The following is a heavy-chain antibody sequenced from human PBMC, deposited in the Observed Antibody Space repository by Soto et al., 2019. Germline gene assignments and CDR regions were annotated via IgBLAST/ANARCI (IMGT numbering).Heavy chain of an antibody. J-gene: IGHJ1*01. CDR3: VRRGRTSNGECFAL. V-gene: IGHV4-39*01. CDR1: DGSRTRRGYY. Sequence: SQLMSDKCPVADGSRTRRGYYRGLKHQPPGNELQYIGSVYNNGQTYYNPSLTSPVTISIDTSKNQFSLSLRSVTAADTAVYFCVRRGRTSNGECFALRGQGTPVTVSS. CDR2: VYNNGQT. D-gene: IGHD3-3*02.